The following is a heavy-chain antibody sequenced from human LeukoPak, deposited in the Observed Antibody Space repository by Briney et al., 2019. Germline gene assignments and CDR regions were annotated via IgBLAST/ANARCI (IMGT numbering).Heavy chain of an antibody. CDR3: AREEDSYGYFDFDY. D-gene: IGHD5-18*01. CDR2: IYHSGST. V-gene: IGHV4-38-2*02. Sequence: SETLSLTCSVSGYSISSGYYWGWIRQPPGKGLEWIGSIYHSGSTYYNPSLKSRVTISVETSKNQFSLKLSSVTAADTAVYYCAREEDSYGYFDFDYWGQGTLVTVSS. J-gene: IGHJ4*02. CDR1: GYSISSGYY.